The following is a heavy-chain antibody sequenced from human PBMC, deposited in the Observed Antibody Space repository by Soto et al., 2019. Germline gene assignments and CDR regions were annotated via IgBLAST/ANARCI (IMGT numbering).Heavy chain of an antibody. CDR3: AREREGSGWYDSYYGMDV. J-gene: IGHJ6*02. CDR1: GYTFASYG. D-gene: IGHD6-19*01. Sequence: ASVKVSCKASGYTFASYGISWVRQAPGQGLEWMGWISAYNGNTNYAQNLQGRVTMTTDTSTSTAYMELRSLRSDDTAVYYCAREREGSGWYDSYYGMDVWGQATTVTVS. CDR2: ISAYNGNT. V-gene: IGHV1-18*01.